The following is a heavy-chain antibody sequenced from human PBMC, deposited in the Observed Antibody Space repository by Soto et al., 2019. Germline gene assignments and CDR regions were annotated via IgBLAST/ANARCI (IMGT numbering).Heavy chain of an antibody. J-gene: IGHJ4*02. Sequence: QVQLVESGGGVVQPGRSLRLSCAASGFIFSSYGIHWVRQAPGKGLEWVAIILYDGTNKYYADSVKGRFTISRDNSKNTGYLQMNSLRVEDTALYYCVRDGGEFDYWGQGTLVTVSS. CDR2: ILYDGTNK. V-gene: IGHV3-33*01. CDR1: GFIFSSYG. CDR3: VRDGGEFDY. D-gene: IGHD3-16*01.